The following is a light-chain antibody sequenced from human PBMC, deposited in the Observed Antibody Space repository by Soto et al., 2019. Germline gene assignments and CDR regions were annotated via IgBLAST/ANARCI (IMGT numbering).Light chain of an antibody. J-gene: IGKJ4*01. Sequence: EIVMTQSPATLSVSPGETATLSCRASQSVGSAVAWYQHKPGQAPRLLIVGASIRATGVPGRFSGGGSGTEFTLTISSLHSEDFAVYYCQQYTNWPPHTFGGGTTVESK. CDR2: GAS. CDR3: QQYTNWPPHT. CDR1: QSVGSA. V-gene: IGKV3-15*01.